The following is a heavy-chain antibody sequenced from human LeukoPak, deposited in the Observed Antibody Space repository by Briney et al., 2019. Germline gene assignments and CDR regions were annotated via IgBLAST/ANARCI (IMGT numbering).Heavy chain of an antibody. V-gene: IGHV4-30-2*01. Sequence: SQTLSLTCTVSGGSIGSGGYYWSWIRQPPGKGLEWIGYIYHSGSTYYNPSLKSRVTISVDRSKNQFSLKLSSVTAADTAVYYCARDVIPRPAYSSGGGYWGQGTLVTVSS. CDR2: IYHSGST. J-gene: IGHJ4*02. D-gene: IGHD6-19*01. CDR3: ARDVIPRPAYSSGGGY. CDR1: GGSIGSGGYY.